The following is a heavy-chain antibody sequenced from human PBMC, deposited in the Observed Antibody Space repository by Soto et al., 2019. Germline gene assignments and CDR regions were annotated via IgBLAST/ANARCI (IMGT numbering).Heavy chain of an antibody. J-gene: IGHJ3*02. Sequence: GGSLRLSCAASGFTFRSYWMHWVRQAPGKGLVWVSRINGGGSSTSYADSVKGRFTISRDNAKNTLYLQMNSLRAEDTAVYYCARGLVVPAGDAFDIWGQGTMVTV. V-gene: IGHV3-74*01. CDR3: ARGLVVPAGDAFDI. CDR2: INGGGSST. CDR1: GFTFRSYW. D-gene: IGHD2-2*01.